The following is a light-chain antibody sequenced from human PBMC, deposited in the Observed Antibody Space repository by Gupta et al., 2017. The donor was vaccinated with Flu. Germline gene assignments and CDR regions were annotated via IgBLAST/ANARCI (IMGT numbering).Light chain of an antibody. CDR3: GTWDDSLSAMV. CDR1: SSNIGINS. J-gene: IGLJ2*01. Sequence: QSVLTQPPSVSAAPGQKVTFSCSGSSSNIGINSVSWYQQLPGTALKLLIYENDKRPSGIPDRVTGSKSGTSATLGITGLQTGDGAHYYCGTWDDSLSAMVFGGGTKLAVL. CDR2: END. V-gene: IGLV1-51*01.